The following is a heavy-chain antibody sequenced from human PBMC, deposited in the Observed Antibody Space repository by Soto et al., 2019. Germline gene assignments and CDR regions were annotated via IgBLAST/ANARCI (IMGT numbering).Heavy chain of an antibody. CDR1: GFAFNSHW. J-gene: IGHJ4*02. V-gene: IGHV3-74*01. D-gene: IGHD1-26*01. CDR2: VGYDATDT. CDR3: ARDGHGAKELDY. Sequence: PGGSLRLSCAASGFAFNSHWMHWVRQAPGKGLVWLSRVGYDATDTIYADSVRGRFTISRDNAKNTLYLQMNSLTAEDTAVYYCARDGHGAKELDYWGQGTLVTVSS.